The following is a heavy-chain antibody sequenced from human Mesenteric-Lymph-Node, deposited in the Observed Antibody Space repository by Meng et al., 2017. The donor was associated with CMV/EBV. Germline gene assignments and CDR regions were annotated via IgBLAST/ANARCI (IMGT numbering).Heavy chain of an antibody. Sequence: ASVKVSCKASGCTFTGYYMHWVRQAPGQGLEWMGWINPNSGGTNYAQKFQGRVTMTRDTSISTAYMELSRLRSDDTAVYYCARDEEGGRFSSSWYDYWGQGTLVTVSS. CDR3: ARDEEGGRFSSSWYDY. D-gene: IGHD6-13*01. J-gene: IGHJ4*02. CDR2: INPNSGGT. CDR1: GCTFTGYY. V-gene: IGHV1-2*02.